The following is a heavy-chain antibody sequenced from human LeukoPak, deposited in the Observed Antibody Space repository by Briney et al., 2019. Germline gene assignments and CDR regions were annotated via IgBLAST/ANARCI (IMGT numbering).Heavy chain of an antibody. D-gene: IGHD1-26*01. J-gene: IGHJ4*02. CDR2: IWYDGSNK. CDR3: ARQVGSTRYYFDS. V-gene: IGHV3-33*01. Sequence: GGSLRLSCAASGFIFSNHGMHWVRQAPGKGLEWVAVIWYDGSNKYYGDSVTGRFTISRDNSKNTLYLQIMSLRVEDTAVYYCARQVGSTRYYFDSWGQGTLVTVSS. CDR1: GFIFSNHG.